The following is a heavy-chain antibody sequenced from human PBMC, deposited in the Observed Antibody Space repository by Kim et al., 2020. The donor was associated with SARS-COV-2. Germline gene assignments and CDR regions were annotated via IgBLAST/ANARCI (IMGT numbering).Heavy chain of an antibody. V-gene: IGHV3-74*01. CDR1: GFTFSSYW. J-gene: IGHJ4*02. CDR2: INGDGSST. CDR3: ARGVKVSGSQFDY. D-gene: IGHD1-26*01. Sequence: GGSLRLSCAASGFTFSSYWMHWVRQAPGKGLWVSRINGDGSSTNYADSVKGRFSISRDNAKNTLYLQMNSLRAEDTAVYYCARGVKVSGSQFDYWGQGTLVTVSS.